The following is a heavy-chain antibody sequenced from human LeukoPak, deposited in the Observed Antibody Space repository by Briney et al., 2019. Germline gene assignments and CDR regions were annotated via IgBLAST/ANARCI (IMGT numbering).Heavy chain of an antibody. J-gene: IGHJ4*02. D-gene: IGHD6-13*01. CDR1: GFTFSSYG. CDR3: ARAGQLNY. V-gene: IGHV3-7*05. Sequence: GGSLRLSCAASGFTFSSYGMHWVRQAPGRGLEWVAKIEEDGSAKYYMDSVKGRCSIYRDNAKNSLYLQMYSLRAEDTAMYYCARAGQLNYWGQGTLVTVSS. CDR2: IEEDGSAK.